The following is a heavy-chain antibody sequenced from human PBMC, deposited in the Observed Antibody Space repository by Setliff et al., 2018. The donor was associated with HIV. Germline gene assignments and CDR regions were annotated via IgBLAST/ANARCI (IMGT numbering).Heavy chain of an antibody. Sequence: SETLSLTCAVSGGSISSRNWWSWVRQPPGKGLEWIGEIYHSGSTKYNPSLKSRLTLSVDTSKNRFSLNLKSVTAADTAVYYCAKFVISGWYFDPWGRGTPVTVSS. D-gene: IGHD2-15*01. CDR2: IYHSGST. CDR1: GGSISSRNW. CDR3: AKFVISGWYFDP. J-gene: IGHJ2*01. V-gene: IGHV4-4*02.